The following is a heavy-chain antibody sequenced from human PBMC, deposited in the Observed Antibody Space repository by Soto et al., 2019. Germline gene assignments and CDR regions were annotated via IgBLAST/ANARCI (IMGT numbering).Heavy chain of an antibody. CDR2: TIPLLNVA. CDR3: ARDSPIGSTFSGYDAIDS. D-gene: IGHD5-12*01. J-gene: IGHJ4*02. CDR1: GGTFSTST. V-gene: IGHV1-69*04. Sequence: SVKVSCKASGGTFSTSTFTWVRQAPGQGLEWMGRTIPLLNVADYAQDFQGGLTITADKSTSTTYMELTSLTSKDTAVYYCARDSPIGSTFSGYDAIDSWGQGTLVTVSS.